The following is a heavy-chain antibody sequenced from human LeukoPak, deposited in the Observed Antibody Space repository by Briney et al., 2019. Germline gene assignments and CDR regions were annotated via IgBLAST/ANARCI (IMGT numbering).Heavy chain of an antibody. J-gene: IGHJ4*02. Sequence: GGSLRLSCAASGFTFSSYAMHWVRQAPGKGLEWVAVISYDGSNKYYADSVKGRFTISRDNSKNTLYLQMNSLRAEDTAVFYCARDIDGDSSDWGQGTLVTVSS. D-gene: IGHD3-22*01. CDR3: ARDIDGDSSD. CDR2: ISYDGSNK. V-gene: IGHV3-30-3*01. CDR1: GFTFSSYA.